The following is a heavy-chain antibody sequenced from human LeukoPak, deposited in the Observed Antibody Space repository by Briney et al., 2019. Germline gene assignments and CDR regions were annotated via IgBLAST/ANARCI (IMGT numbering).Heavy chain of an antibody. CDR1: GYTFTSYG. J-gene: IGHJ6*02. CDR2: ISAYNGNT. D-gene: IGHD5-18*01. CDR3: AREGTAMLLEYYYYYYGMNV. V-gene: IGHV1-18*01. Sequence: ASVKVSCKASGYTFTSYGISWVRQAPGQGLEWMGWISAYNGNTNYAQKLQGRVTMTTDTSTSTAYMELRSLRSDDTAVYYCAREGTAMLLEYYYYYYGMNVWGQGTTVTVSS.